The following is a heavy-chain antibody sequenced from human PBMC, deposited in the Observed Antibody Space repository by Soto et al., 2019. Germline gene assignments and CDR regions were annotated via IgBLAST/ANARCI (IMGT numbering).Heavy chain of an antibody. V-gene: IGHV4-30-4*01. D-gene: IGHD4-17*01. J-gene: IGHJ4*02. Sequence: SETLSLTCTVSGGSISSGNYYWSWIRQPPGKGLEWIGFISYSGTTHYSASLRSRVSISVDTSKNQFSLDLGSVTAADTAVYYCATMGTPVTGLYYFDYWGQGTLVTVSS. CDR3: ATMGTPVTGLYYFDY. CDR1: GGSISSGNYY. CDR2: ISYSGTT.